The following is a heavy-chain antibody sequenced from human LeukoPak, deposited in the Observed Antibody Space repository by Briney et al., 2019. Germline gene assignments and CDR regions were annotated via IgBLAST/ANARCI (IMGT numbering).Heavy chain of an antibody. J-gene: IGHJ6*03. CDR3: ARDTSDYYYYYYMDV. CDR2: INSDGSST. Sequence: GGSLRLSCATSGFTFTNYAMSWVRQAPGKGLVWVSRINSDGSSTSYADSVKGRFTISRDNARNTLYLQMNSLRAEDTAMYYCARDTSDYYYYYYMDVWGKGTTVTASS. V-gene: IGHV3-74*01. CDR1: GFTFTNYA.